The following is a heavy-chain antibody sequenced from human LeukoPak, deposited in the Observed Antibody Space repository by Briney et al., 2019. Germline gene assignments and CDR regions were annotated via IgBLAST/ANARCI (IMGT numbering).Heavy chain of an antibody. V-gene: IGHV4-38-2*02. CDR1: GYSISSGYY. CDR2: IYHSGST. CDR3: ASLPAATYFDY. Sequence: PSETLSLTCTVSGYSISSGYYWGWIRQPPGKGLEWIGSIYHSGSTYYNPSLKSRVTISVDTSKNQFFLKLSSVTAADTAVYYCASLPAATYFDYWGQGTLVTVSS. J-gene: IGHJ4*02. D-gene: IGHD2-2*01.